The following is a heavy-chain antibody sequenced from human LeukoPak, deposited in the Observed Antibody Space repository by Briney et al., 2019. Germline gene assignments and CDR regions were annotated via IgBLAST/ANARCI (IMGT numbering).Heavy chain of an antibody. J-gene: IGHJ4*02. CDR2: IYPGDSDT. CDR3: ARQSTTSSPSDY. V-gene: IGHV5-51*01. D-gene: IGHD4-17*01. Sequence: GESLKISCKTSGYIFTTYWVAWVRQMPGKGLEWMGIIYPGDSDTRYGPSFQGQVTISADKSINTAYLQWSSLKASDTAMYYCARQSTTSSPSDYWGQGTLVTVSS. CDR1: GYIFTTYW.